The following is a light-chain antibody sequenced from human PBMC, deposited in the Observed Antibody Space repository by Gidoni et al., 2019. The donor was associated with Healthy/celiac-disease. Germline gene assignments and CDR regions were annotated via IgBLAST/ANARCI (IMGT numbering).Light chain of an antibody. J-gene: IGLJ2*01. CDR1: SLRSSS. CDR2: GRY. Sequence: SSELTQEPAMSVALGQTVRITCQGDSLRSSSASWYQPKPGQAPVLVIYGRYNRPSGIPGRFSGSSSGNTASLTITGAQPEDEADYYCNSRDSSGNHVVFGGGTKVTVL. V-gene: IGLV3-19*01. CDR3: NSRDSSGNHVV.